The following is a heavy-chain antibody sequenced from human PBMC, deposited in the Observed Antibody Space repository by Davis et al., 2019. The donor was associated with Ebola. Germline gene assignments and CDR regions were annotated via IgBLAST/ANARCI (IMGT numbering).Heavy chain of an antibody. CDR3: ASDCGWEQLGFWYFDL. J-gene: IGHJ2*01. Sequence: GGSLRLSCAASGFTFSSYAMHWVRQAPGKGLEWVAVISSDGSNKYYADSVKGRFTISRDTSKNTLYLQMNSLRAEDTAVYYCASDCGWEQLGFWYFDLWGRGTLVTVAS. V-gene: IGHV3-30-3*01. D-gene: IGHD1-26*01. CDR2: ISSDGSNK. CDR1: GFTFSSYA.